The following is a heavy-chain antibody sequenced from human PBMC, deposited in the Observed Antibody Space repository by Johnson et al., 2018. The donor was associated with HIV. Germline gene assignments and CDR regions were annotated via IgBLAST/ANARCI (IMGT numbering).Heavy chain of an antibody. V-gene: IGHV3-11*04. CDR3: ARGGVVHDGFDI. J-gene: IGHJ3*02. CDR2: ISGSGGST. D-gene: IGHD2-8*01. Sequence: QVQLVESGGGLVRPGGSLRLSCAASGFTFSDYYMNWIRQAPGKGLEWVSAISGSGGSTYSADSVKGRFTISRDNSKNTLYLQMNTLRAEDTAVYYCARGGVVHDGFDIRGLGTMVTVSS. CDR1: GFTFSDYY.